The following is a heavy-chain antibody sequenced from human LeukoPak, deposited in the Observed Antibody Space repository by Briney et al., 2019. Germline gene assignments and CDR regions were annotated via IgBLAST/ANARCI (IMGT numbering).Heavy chain of an antibody. D-gene: IGHD2-15*01. Sequence: ASVKVSCKASGGTFSSYAISWVRQAPGQGLEWMGWINPNSGGTNYAQKFQGRVTMTRDTSISTAYMELSRLRSDDTAVYYCARGTPHMTDWGQGTLVTVSS. J-gene: IGHJ4*02. CDR1: GGTFSSYA. CDR2: INPNSGGT. CDR3: ARGTPHMTD. V-gene: IGHV1-2*02.